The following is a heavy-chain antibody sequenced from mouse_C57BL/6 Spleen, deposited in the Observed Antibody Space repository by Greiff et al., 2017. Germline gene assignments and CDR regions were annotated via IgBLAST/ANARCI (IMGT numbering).Heavy chain of an antibody. CDR2: IDPETGGT. J-gene: IGHJ4*01. D-gene: IGHD1-1*01. Sequence: VQLQQSGAELVRPGASVTLSCKASGYTFTDYEMHWVKQTPVHGLEWIGAIDPETGGTAYNQKFKGKAILTADKSSSTAYMELRSLTSEDSAVYYCTRDNYYGSSYGNFYYAMDYWGQGTSVTVSS. CDR1: GYTFTDYE. CDR3: TRDNYYGSSYGNFYYAMDY. V-gene: IGHV1-15*01.